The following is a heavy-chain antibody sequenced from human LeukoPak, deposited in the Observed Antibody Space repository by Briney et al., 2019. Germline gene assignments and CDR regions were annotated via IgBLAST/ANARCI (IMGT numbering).Heavy chain of an antibody. Sequence: SETLSLTCAVYGGSFSGYYWSWIRQPPGKGLEWIGEINHSGSTNYNPSLKSRVTISVDTSKNQFSLKLSSVTAADTAVYYCARERAAAGTGWLDPWGQGTLVTVSS. CDR2: INHSGST. CDR3: ARERAAAGTGWLDP. V-gene: IGHV4-34*01. D-gene: IGHD6-13*01. J-gene: IGHJ5*02. CDR1: GGSFSGYY.